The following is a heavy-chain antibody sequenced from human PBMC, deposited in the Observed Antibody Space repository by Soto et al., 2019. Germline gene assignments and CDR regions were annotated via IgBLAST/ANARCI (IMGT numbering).Heavy chain of an antibody. V-gene: IGHV3-30-3*01. D-gene: IGHD6-13*01. CDR1: GFTFSSYA. CDR3: ARALSSRYSSSWTGVPGDYFDY. J-gene: IGHJ4*02. Sequence: GGSLRLSCAASGFTFSSYAMHWVRQAPGKGLEWVAVISYDGSNKYYADSVKGRFTISRDNSKNTLYLQMNSLRAEDTAVYYCARALSSRYSSSWTGVPGDYFDYWGQGTLVTVSS. CDR2: ISYDGSNK.